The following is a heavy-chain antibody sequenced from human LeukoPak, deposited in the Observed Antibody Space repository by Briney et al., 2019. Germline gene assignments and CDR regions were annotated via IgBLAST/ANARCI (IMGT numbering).Heavy chain of an antibody. CDR3: ARATTTVVPFDY. CDR2: IFYSGST. Sequence: SETLSLTCTVSGGSISSGDYYWSWIRQPPGKGLEWIGYIFYSGSTYYNPSLKSRVTISVDTSKNQFSLKLSSVTAADTAVYYCARATTTVVPFDYWGQGTLVTVSS. V-gene: IGHV4-30-4*08. CDR1: GGSISSGDYY. D-gene: IGHD4-23*01. J-gene: IGHJ4*02.